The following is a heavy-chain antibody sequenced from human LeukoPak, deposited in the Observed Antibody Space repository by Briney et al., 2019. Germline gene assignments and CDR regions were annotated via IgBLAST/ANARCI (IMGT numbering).Heavy chain of an antibody. CDR2: INHSGST. J-gene: IGHJ5*02. CDR3: ARRYCSSTSCYRGLESNWFDP. D-gene: IGHD2-2*01. CDR1: AGSFSGYY. Sequence: SETLSLTCAVYAGSFSGYYWSWIRQPPGKGLEWIGEINHSGSTNYNPSLKSRVTISVDTSKNQFSLKLSSVTAADTAVYYCARRYCSSTSCYRGLESNWFDPWGQGTLVTVSS. V-gene: IGHV4-34*01.